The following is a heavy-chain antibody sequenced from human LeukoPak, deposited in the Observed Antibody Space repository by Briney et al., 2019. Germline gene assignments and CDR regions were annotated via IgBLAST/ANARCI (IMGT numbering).Heavy chain of an antibody. D-gene: IGHD2-15*01. V-gene: IGHV3-48*03. J-gene: IGHJ4*02. CDR2: ISSSGGTI. CDR1: GFTLSIYE. CDR3: AKRSRYCSCGSYYSCLDF. Sequence: GGSQTLFYAASGFTLSIYELSWVRQAPGKGLEWVSYISSSGGTIYYADSVRGRFTVSRDNAKNSLYLQMNSLRAEDTAVYYCAKRSRYCSCGSYYSCLDFWGQGTLVTVSS.